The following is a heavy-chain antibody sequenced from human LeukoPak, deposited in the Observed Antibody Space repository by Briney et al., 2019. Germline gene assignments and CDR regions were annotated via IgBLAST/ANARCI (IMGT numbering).Heavy chain of an antibody. V-gene: IGHV4-4*07. CDR2: IYSSGST. J-gene: IGHJ4*02. CDR1: GGSISSYY. D-gene: IGHD3-16*01. Sequence: SETLSLTCTVSGGSISSYYRSWIRQPAGKGLEWIGRIYSSGSTNYNPSLKSRVTMSVDTSKNQFSLKLSSVTAADTAVYYCARFTLAPRNYFDYWGQGTLVTVSS. CDR3: ARFTLAPRNYFDY.